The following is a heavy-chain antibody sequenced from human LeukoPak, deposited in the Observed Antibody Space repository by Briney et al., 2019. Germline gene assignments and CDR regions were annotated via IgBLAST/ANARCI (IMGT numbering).Heavy chain of an antibody. V-gene: IGHV4-59*01. Sequence: SETLSLTFTVSGGSISGYYCSWIRQPPGKGLEWIGYIYYSGSTNYNPSLKSRVTISVDTSKNQFSLKLSSVTAADTAVYYCARDVWFGEAYYYMDVWGKGTTVTVSS. D-gene: IGHD3-10*01. J-gene: IGHJ6*03. CDR1: GGSISGYY. CDR3: ARDVWFGEAYYYMDV. CDR2: IYYSGST.